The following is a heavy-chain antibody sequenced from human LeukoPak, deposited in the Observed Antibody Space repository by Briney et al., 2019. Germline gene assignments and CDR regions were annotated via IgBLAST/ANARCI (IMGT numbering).Heavy chain of an antibody. CDR1: GYTLTELS. CDR3: ARDPNYYYYMDV. CDR2: FDPEDGET. Sequence: ASVKVSCKVSGYTLTELSMHWVRQAPGKGLEWMGGFDPEDGETIYAQKFQGRVTMTEDTSTDTAYMELSSLRSEDTAVYYCARDPNYYYYMDVWGKGTTVTVSS. J-gene: IGHJ6*03. V-gene: IGHV1-24*01.